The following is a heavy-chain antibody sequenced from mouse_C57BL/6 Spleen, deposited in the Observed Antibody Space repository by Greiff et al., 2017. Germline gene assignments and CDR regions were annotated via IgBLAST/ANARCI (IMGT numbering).Heavy chain of an antibody. CDR1: GFSLTSYG. Sequence: VKLVESGPGLVQPSQSLSITCTVSGFSLTSYGVHWVRQSPGKGLEWLGVIWSGGSTDYNAAFISRLSISKDNSKSQVFFKMNSLQADDTAIYYCASYDYDEGYYAMDYWGQGTSVTVSS. D-gene: IGHD2-4*01. CDR3: ASYDYDEGYYAMDY. J-gene: IGHJ4*01. CDR2: IWSGGST. V-gene: IGHV2-2*01.